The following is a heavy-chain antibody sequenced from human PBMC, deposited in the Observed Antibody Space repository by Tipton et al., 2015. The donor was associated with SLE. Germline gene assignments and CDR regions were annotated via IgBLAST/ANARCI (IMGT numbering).Heavy chain of an antibody. CDR3: ARSGCYGSGSRTLYYFDY. D-gene: IGHD3-10*01. J-gene: IGHJ4*02. V-gene: IGHV4-59*01. CDR1: GGSISSYY. Sequence: TLSLTCTVSGGSISSYYWSWIRQPPGKGLEWIGYIYYSGSTNYNPSLKSRVTISVDTSKNQFSLKLSSMTAADTAVYYCARSGCYGSGSRTLYYFDYWGQGTLVTVSS. CDR2: IYYSGST.